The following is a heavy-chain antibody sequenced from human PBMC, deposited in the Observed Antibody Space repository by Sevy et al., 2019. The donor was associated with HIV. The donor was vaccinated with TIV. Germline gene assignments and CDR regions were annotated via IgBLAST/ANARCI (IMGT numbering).Heavy chain of an antibody. D-gene: IGHD3-16*01. V-gene: IGHV3-33*01. J-gene: IGHJ4*02. CDR1: GFTFSSYG. CDR3: AGDDSIAGPMITCLDY. Sequence: GGSLRLSCAASGFTFSSYGMHWVRQAPGKGLEWVAVIWYDGSNKYYADSVKGRFTISRDNSKNTLYLQMNSLRAEDTAVYYCAGDDSIAGPMITCLDYWGQGTLVTVSS. CDR2: IWYDGSNK.